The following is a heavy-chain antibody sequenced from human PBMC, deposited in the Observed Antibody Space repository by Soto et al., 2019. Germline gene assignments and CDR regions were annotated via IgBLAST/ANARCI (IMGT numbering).Heavy chain of an antibody. CDR1: GFTFSSYA. D-gene: IGHD6-19*01. V-gene: IGHV3-23*01. Sequence: EVQLLESGGGLVQPGGSLRLSCAASGFTFSSYAMSWVRQAPGKGLEWVSTISGSDGSTYYADSVKGRFTISRDNSKNPLYLQMNCLRAEDTAVYYCAKEYSSGWYYFDYWGQGTLVTVSS. CDR3: AKEYSSGWYYFDY. CDR2: ISGSDGST. J-gene: IGHJ4*02.